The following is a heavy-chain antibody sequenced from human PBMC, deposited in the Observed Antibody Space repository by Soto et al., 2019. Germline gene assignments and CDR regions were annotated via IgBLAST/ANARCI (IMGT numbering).Heavy chain of an antibody. CDR1: GFTFNNYA. CDR3: AKGRGRWGSLTPRVDF. D-gene: IGHD3-16*01. J-gene: IGHJ4*02. Sequence: EVQLLDSGGGLVQPGGSLRLSCAASGFTFNNYAMTWVRQAPGKGLEWVSAISGGGDTTSYADSGKGRFTVSRDGSNNTLYLQMSSLRAEDPALYYCAKGRGRWGSLTPRVDFWGQGTLVTVSS. CDR2: ISGGGDTT. V-gene: IGHV3-23*01.